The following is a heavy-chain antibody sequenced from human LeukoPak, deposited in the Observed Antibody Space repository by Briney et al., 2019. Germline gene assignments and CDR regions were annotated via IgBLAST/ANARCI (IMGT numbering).Heavy chain of an antibody. D-gene: IGHD1-1*01. CDR3: AKGLERESRLDS. CDR2: RHSDGRT. CDR1: GFNFNTYT. V-gene: IGHV3-23*01. J-gene: IGHJ4*02. Sequence: GGSLRLSCDASGFNFNTYTMYWVRKAPGQGLEWVSGRHSDGRTYYADSVRGRFTISSDIFKNTLYLQMNGLRADDTALYYCAKGLERESRLDSWGQGTLVTVSS.